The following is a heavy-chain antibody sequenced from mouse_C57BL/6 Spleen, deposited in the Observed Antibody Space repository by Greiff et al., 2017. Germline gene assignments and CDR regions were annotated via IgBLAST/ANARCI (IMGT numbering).Heavy chain of an antibody. V-gene: IGHV3-6*01. J-gene: IGHJ1*03. CDR3: AREAIITTDWYFDV. CDR2: ISYDGSN. Sequence: VQLQESGPGLVKPSQSLSLTCSVTGYSITSGYYWNWIRQFPGNKLEWMGYISYDGSNNYNPSPKNRISITRDTSKNQFFLKLNSVTTEDTATYYCAREAIITTDWYFDVWGTGTTVTVSS. CDR1: GYSITSGYY. D-gene: IGHD1-1*01.